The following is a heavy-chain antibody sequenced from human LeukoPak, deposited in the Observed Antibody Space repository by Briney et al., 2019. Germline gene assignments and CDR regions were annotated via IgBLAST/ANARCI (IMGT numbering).Heavy chain of an antibody. Sequence: GGSLRLSCAASGFTFSSSAMSWVRQAPGKGLEWVSSISGSGSGGSTYYADSVKGRFTISRDNSKNTLYLQMNSLRAEDTAVYYCAKRGAEVGASVAPGDYWGQGTLLTVSS. CDR3: AKRGAEVGASVAPGDY. CDR2: ISGSGSGGST. CDR1: GFTFSSSA. D-gene: IGHD1-26*01. J-gene: IGHJ4*02. V-gene: IGHV3-23*01.